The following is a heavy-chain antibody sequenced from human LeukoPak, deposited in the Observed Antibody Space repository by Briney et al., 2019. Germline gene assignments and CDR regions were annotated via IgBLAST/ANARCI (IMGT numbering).Heavy chain of an antibody. D-gene: IGHD3-3*01. J-gene: IGHJ5*02. CDR3: ARTYYDFWSGYSSNWFDP. Sequence: GASVKVSCTASGYTFTSYYMHWVRQAPGQGLEWMGIINPSGGSTSYAQKFQGRVTMTRDTSTSTVYMELSSLRSEDTAVYYCARTYYDFWSGYSSNWFDPWGQGTLVTVSS. V-gene: IGHV1-46*01. CDR2: INPSGGST. CDR1: GYTFTSYY.